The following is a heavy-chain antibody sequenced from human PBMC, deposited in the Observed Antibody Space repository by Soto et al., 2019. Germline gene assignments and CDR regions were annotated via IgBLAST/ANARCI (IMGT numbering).Heavy chain of an antibody. Sequence: SETLSLTCTVSGGSISDYYWGWIRQPPGKGLEWIGYIYYIGSTNYNPSLKSRVTMSVDTSKNQFSLKLMSVTAADTAVYYCATVIVLVPAASYGMDVWGLGTTVTVSS. V-gene: IGHV4-59*01. J-gene: IGHJ6*02. CDR1: GGSISDYY. D-gene: IGHD2-2*01. CDR2: IYYIGST. CDR3: ATVIVLVPAASYGMDV.